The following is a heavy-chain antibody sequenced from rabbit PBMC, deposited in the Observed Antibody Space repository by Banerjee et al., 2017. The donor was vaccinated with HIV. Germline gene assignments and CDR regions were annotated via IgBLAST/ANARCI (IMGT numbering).Heavy chain of an antibody. J-gene: IGHJ4*01. D-gene: IGHD6-1*01. Sequence: QEQLVEFGGGLVQPGGSLKLSCTASGFSFSNKYVMCWVRQAPGKGLEWIACINTSSGNTVYASWAKGRFTITKTSSTTVTLQMTSLTAADTATYFCAREAAGVGYATEGTKLWGPGTLVTVS. V-gene: IGHV1S45*01. CDR1: GFSFSNKYV. CDR3: AREAAGVGYATEGTKL. CDR2: INTSSGNT.